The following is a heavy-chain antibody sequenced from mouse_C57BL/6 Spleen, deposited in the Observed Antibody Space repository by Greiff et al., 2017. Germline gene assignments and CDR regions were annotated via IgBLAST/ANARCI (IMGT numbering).Heavy chain of an antibody. CDR2: IYPGDGDT. CDR3: ARGPAQAWFAY. Sequence: IQLQQSGAELVKPGASVKISCKASGYAFSSYWMNWVKQRPGKGLEWIGQIYPGDGDTNYNGKFKGKATLTADKSSSTAYMQLSSLTSEDSAVYFCARGPAQAWFAYWGQGTLVTVSA. CDR1: GYAFSSYW. D-gene: IGHD3-2*02. V-gene: IGHV1-80*01. J-gene: IGHJ3*01.